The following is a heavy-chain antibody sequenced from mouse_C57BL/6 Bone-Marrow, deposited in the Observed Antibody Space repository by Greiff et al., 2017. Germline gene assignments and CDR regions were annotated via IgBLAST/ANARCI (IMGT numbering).Heavy chain of an antibody. D-gene: IGHD1-1*01. CDR3: TTYGSSLWYFDV. CDR1: GFNIKDDY. J-gene: IGHJ1*03. Sequence: VQLQQSGAELVRPGASVKLSCTASGFNIKDDYMHWVKQRPEQGLEWIGWIDPENGDTEYASKFQGKAIITADTSSNTAYLQLSSLTSEDTAVYYCTTYGSSLWYFDVGGTGTTVTVSS. V-gene: IGHV14-4*01. CDR2: IDPENGDT.